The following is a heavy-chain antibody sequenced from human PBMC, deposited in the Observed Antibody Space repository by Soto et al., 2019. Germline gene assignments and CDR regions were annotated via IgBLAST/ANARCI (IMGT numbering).Heavy chain of an antibody. CDR1: GFNFSDHF. CDR3: ARVEDGYNLYGIDV. J-gene: IGHJ6*02. Sequence: GGSLILSCTASGFNFSDHFMGWLRQAPGKGLEWVSYITSGGDNLHYADSVKGRFTISRDNAKNSLYLQMNSLRAEDTAVYYCARVEDGYNLYGIDVWGQGTTVTVSS. V-gene: IGHV3-11*01. D-gene: IGHD5-12*01. CDR2: ITSGGDNL.